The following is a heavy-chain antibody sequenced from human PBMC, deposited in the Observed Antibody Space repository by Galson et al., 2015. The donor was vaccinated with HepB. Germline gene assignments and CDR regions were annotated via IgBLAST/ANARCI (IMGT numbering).Heavy chain of an antibody. CDR3: VRDIGGAHPPAYYGMDV. J-gene: IGHJ6*02. V-gene: IGHV3-7*03. CDR2: IKADGSEK. D-gene: IGHD2-15*01. CDR1: AFTFSGHW. Sequence: SLRLSCAASAFTFSGHWMSWVRQAPGKGLEWVANIKADGSEKYYVDSVKGRFTISRDNAKNSLYLQMNRLRAEDTAVYYCVRDIGGAHPPAYYGMDVWGQGTTVTVSS.